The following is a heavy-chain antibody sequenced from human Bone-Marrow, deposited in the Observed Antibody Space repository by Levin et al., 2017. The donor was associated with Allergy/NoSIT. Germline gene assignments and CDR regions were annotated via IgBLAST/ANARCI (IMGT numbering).Heavy chain of an antibody. CDR1: GFAFNTYG. V-gene: IGHV3-30*18. CDR2: ISDDGTTK. D-gene: IGHD2-15*01. CDR3: VKGINCSGGICYDLLDK. J-gene: IGHJ4*02. Sequence: PGGSLRLSCVASGFAFNTYGMHWVRQAPGKGLEWVAVISDDGTTKHFADSVRGRFTISRDNSKDTLYLQMSSLRAEDTALYYCVKGINCSGGICYDLLDKWGQGTPVAVSS.